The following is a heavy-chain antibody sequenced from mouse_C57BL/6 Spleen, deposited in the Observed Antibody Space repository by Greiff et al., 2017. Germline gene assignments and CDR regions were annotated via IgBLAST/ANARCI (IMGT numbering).Heavy chain of an antibody. CDR3: ASAPITTVASYWYFDV. CDR2: IYPRSGNT. Sequence: QVQLQQSGAELARPGASVKLSCKASGYTFTSYGISWVKQRTGQGLEWIGEIYPRSGNTYYNEKFKGKATLTADKSSSTAYMELRSLTSEDSAVYFGASAPITTVASYWYFDVWGTGTTVTVSS. V-gene: IGHV1-81*01. D-gene: IGHD1-1*01. J-gene: IGHJ1*03. CDR1: GYTFTSYG.